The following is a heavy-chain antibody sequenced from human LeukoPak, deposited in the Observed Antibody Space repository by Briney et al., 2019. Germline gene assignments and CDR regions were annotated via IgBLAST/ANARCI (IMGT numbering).Heavy chain of an antibody. D-gene: IGHD4-11*01. J-gene: IGHJ4*02. CDR3: ARLRGNYFPDY. CDR2: IYNSGTI. V-gene: IGHV4-59*01. Sequence: SETLSLTCGVSGGSMTGYYWTWIRQPPGKGLEWIGYIYNSGTINYHPSLKSRITISVDTSKIQFSLKLSSVTAADTAVYYCARLRGNYFPDYWGQGTLVTVSS. CDR1: GGSMTGYY.